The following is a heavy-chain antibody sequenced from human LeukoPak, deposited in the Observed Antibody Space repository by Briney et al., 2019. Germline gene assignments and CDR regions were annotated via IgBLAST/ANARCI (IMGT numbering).Heavy chain of an antibody. V-gene: IGHV3-74*01. CDR3: AGGIENYYDSSGYFDY. D-gene: IGHD3-22*01. CDR2: INSDGSST. Sequence: GGSLRLSCAASGFTFSSYWMHWVRQAPGKGLVWVSRINSDGSSTSYADSVKGRFTISRDNAKNTLYLQMNSLRAEDTAVYYCAGGIENYYDSSGYFDYWGQGTLVTVSS. CDR1: GFTFSSYW. J-gene: IGHJ4*02.